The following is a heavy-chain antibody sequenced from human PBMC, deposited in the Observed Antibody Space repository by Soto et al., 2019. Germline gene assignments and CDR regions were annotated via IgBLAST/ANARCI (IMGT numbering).Heavy chain of an antibody. CDR1: GGTFSSYA. V-gene: IGHV1-69*13. CDR2: IIPIFGTA. Sequence: AASVKVSCKASGGTFSSYAISWVRQAPGQGLEWMGGIIPIFGTANYAQKFQGRVTITADESTSTAYMELSSLRSEDTAVYYFERWGTFVDTVCQKRGTTAPDIVATTDAFDIFGQGTMVTFSS. CDR3: ERWGTFVDTVCQKRGTTAPDIVATTDAFDI. D-gene: IGHD5-12*01. J-gene: IGHJ3*02.